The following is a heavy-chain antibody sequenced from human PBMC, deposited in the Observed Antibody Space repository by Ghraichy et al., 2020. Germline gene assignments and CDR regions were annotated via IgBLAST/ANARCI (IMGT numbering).Heavy chain of an antibody. Sequence: ASVKVSCKASGYTFTGYYMHWVRQAPGQGLEWMGWINPNSGATNYAQKFQGRVTMTRDTSISTAYMDLSRLRSDDTAVFYCAREDYYDSSGYRLEYFHHWGQGTLVTVSS. J-gene: IGHJ1*01. CDR3: AREDYYDSSGYRLEYFHH. V-gene: IGHV1-2*02. D-gene: IGHD3-22*01. CDR1: GYTFTGYY. CDR2: INPNSGAT.